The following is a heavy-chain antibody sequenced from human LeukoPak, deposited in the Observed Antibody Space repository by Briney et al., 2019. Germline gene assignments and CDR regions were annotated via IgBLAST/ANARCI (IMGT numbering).Heavy chain of an antibody. J-gene: IGHJ4*02. Sequence: GGSLRLSCAASGFTFTSYSMNWVRQAPGKGLEWVSFISSSSSYIYYADSVKGRFTISRDNAKDTLYLHMNSLTAEDTAVYYCARGAKWAYYFDYWGQGTLVTVSS. CDR1: GFTFTSYS. V-gene: IGHV3-21*01. CDR3: ARGAKWAYYFDY. CDR2: ISSSSSYI. D-gene: IGHD1-26*01.